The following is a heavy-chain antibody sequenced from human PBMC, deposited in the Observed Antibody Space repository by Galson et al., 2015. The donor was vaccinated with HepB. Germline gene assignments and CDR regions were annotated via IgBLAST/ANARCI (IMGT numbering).Heavy chain of an antibody. CDR3: ARAIVVVPANWFDP. CDR2: INHSGST. J-gene: IGHJ5*02. V-gene: IGHV4-34*01. CDR1: GGSFSGYY. Sequence: SETLSLTCAVYGGSFSGYYWSWIRQPPGKGLEWIGEINHSGSTNYNPSLKSRVTISVDTSKNQFSLELSSVTAADTAVYYCARAIVVVPANWFDPWGQGTLVTVSS. D-gene: IGHD2-2*01.